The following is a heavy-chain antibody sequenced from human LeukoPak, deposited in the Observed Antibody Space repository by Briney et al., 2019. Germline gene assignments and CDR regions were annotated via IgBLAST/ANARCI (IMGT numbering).Heavy chain of an antibody. J-gene: IGHJ4*02. Sequence: GPLRLSCAASGFTFNTYAMNWVRQAPGKGLEWVSSISGSGENTYYADSVKGRFTISRDNSKNTLSLQMNSLRAEDTAVYYCAKGSVYYDILTGSYFDYWGQGTLVTVSS. D-gene: IGHD3-9*01. V-gene: IGHV3-23*01. CDR3: AKGSVYYDILTGSYFDY. CDR2: ISGSGENT. CDR1: GFTFNTYA.